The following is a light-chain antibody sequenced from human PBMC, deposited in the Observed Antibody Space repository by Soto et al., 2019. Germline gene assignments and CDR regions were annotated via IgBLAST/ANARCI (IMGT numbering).Light chain of an antibody. V-gene: IGKV4-1*01. CDR3: QQYYGTLWT. CDR1: QSVLHSSNNKNY. J-gene: IGKJ1*01. CDR2: WAS. Sequence: DIVMTQSPVSLAVSLGERASINCKSSQSVLHSSNNKNYLAWYQQKPGQPPKLLIYWASTRESGVPDRFSGSGSGTDFTLTISSLQAEDVAVYFCQQYYGTLWTFGQGTKVEIK.